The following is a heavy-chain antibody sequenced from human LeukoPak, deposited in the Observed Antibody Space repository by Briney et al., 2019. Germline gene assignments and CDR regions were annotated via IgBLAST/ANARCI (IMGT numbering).Heavy chain of an antibody. V-gene: IGHV4-59*01. CDR1: GGSISSYY. J-gene: IGHJ4*02. CDR3: AGDTAISFFDY. D-gene: IGHD5-18*01. CDR2: IYYSGST. Sequence: SETLSLTCTVSGGSISSYYWSWIRQPPGQGLEWIGYIYYSGSTNYNPSLKSRVTISVDTSKNQFSLKLSSVTAADTAVYYCAGDTAISFFDYWGQGTLVTVFS.